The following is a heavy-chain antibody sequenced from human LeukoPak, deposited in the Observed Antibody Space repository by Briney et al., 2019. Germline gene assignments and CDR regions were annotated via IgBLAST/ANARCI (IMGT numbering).Heavy chain of an antibody. V-gene: IGHV1-18*01. Sequence: ASVKVSCKASGYTFTSYGISWVRQAPGQGLEWMGWISAYNGNTNYAQKLQGRVTMTTDTSTSTAYMELRSLRSDDTAVYYCARRGTHSSWHGSSGWYDNWFDPWGQGTLVTVSS. CDR3: ARRGTHSSWHGSSGWYDNWFDP. CDR1: GYTFTSYG. J-gene: IGHJ5*02. D-gene: IGHD6-19*01. CDR2: ISAYNGNT.